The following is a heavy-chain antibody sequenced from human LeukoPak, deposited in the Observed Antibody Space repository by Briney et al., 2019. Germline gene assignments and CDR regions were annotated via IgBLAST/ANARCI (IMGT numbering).Heavy chain of an antibody. J-gene: IGHJ4*02. V-gene: IGHV4-39*01. CDR1: GVSISSSNSY. Sequence: SETLSLTCTVSGVSISSSNSYWGWIRQPPGKGLEWIGSIYYSGNTYYNASLKSQVSISIDTSKNQFSLRLTSVTAADTAVYYCARRRRDGYNIFDYWGQGTLVTVSS. D-gene: IGHD5-24*01. CDR2: IYYSGNT. CDR3: ARRRRDGYNIFDY.